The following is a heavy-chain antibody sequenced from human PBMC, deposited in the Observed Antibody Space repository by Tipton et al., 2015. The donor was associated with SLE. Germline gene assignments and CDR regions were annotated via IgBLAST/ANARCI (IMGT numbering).Heavy chain of an antibody. CDR2: MYASGTT. V-gene: IGHV4-61*02. J-gene: IGHJ6*03. Sequence: TLSLTCTVSDVSISSGSYCWSWIRQPAGKGLEYIGRMYASGTTNYNPSLKSRVSISGDTSKNHFSLELSSVTAADTAVYYCARVLGVVKSYYMDVWGKGTTVTVSS. D-gene: IGHD3-3*01. CDR3: ARVLGVVKSYYMDV. CDR1: DVSISSGSYC.